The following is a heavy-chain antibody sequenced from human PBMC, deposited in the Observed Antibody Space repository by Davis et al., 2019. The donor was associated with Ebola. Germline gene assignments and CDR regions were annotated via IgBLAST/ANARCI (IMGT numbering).Heavy chain of an antibody. CDR3: ASSPYGDYGDY. CDR1: GGSISSGGYS. CDR2: IYHSGST. V-gene: IGHV4-30-2*01. J-gene: IGHJ4*02. Sequence: PSETLSLTCAVSGGSISSGGYSWSWIRQPPGKGLEWIGYIYHSGSTYYNPSLKSRVTISVDRSKNQFSLKLSSVTAADTAVYYCASSPYGDYGDYWGQGTLVTVSS. D-gene: IGHD4-17*01.